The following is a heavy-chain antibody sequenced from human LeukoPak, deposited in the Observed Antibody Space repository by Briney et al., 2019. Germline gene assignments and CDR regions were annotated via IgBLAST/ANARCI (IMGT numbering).Heavy chain of an antibody. CDR1: GGSISSYY. CDR3: ATHYYDSSGYPKFDY. CDR2: IYYSGST. Sequence: SETLSLTCTVSGGSISSYYWSWIRQPPGKGLEWIGYIYYSGSTNYNPSLKSRVTISLDTSKNQISLKLSSVTAADSAVYYCATHYYDSSGYPKFDYWGQGTLVTVSS. D-gene: IGHD3-22*01. V-gene: IGHV4-59*01. J-gene: IGHJ4*02.